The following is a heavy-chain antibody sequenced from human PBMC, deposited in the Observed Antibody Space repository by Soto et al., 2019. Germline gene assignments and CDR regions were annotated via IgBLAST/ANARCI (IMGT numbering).Heavy chain of an antibody. J-gene: IGHJ6*02. CDR3: AVRGYSYGKPNNYYYYYGMDG. D-gene: IGHD5-18*01. CDR1: GFTLGSLR. V-gene: IGHV3-30*03. Sequence: SPRPYLPGLGFTLGSLRLHRVPPAPRKGLGGVGVISYDGSNKYYEDSVKGRFTISRDNSKNTLYLQMNSLRAEDTAVYYCAVRGYSYGKPNNYYYYYGMDGWGQGTSVTVSS. CDR2: ISYDGSNK.